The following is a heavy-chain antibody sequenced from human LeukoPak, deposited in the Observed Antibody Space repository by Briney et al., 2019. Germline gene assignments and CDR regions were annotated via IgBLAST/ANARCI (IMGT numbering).Heavy chain of an antibody. D-gene: IGHD3-16*01. CDR1: GGSISSYY. Sequence: SETLSLTCTVSGGSISSYYWSWIRQPPGKGLEWIGYIYYSGSTNYNPSLKSRVTISVDTSKNQFSLKLSSVTAADTAVYYCARAQRGTYYYYGMDVWSQGTTVTVSS. CDR3: ARAQRGTYYYYGMDV. CDR2: IYYSGST. V-gene: IGHV4-59*01. J-gene: IGHJ6*02.